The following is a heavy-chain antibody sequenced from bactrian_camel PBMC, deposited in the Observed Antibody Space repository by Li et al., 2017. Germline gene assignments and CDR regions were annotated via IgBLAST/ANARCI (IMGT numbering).Heavy chain of an antibody. J-gene: IGHJ4*01. CDR2: MSTGGGGT. CDR3: AARSERLGYLRRSSLLRFEGYED. V-gene: IGHV3S1*01. Sequence: HVQLVESGGGSVQAGGSLRLSCAASGYTYSTYCMGWFRQAPGKEREGVAGMSTGGGGTYYADSVKCRFTISQDNAKNTVYLQMNSLKPEDTAMDYCAARSERLGYLRRSSLLRFEGYEDWGQGTQVTVS. D-gene: IGHD5*01. CDR1: GYTYSTYC.